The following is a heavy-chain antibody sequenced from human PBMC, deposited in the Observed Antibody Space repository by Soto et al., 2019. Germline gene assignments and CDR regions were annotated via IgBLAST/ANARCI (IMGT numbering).Heavy chain of an antibody. Sequence: GGSLRLSCAASGFTFSSYGMHWVRQAPGKGLEWVAVIWYDGSNKYYADSVKGRFTISRDNSKNTLYLQMNSLRAEDTAVYYCARDGQQKASYMDVWGKGTTVTVSS. CDR1: GFTFSSYG. J-gene: IGHJ6*03. CDR3: ARDGQQKASYMDV. CDR2: IWYDGSNK. D-gene: IGHD6-13*01. V-gene: IGHV3-33*08.